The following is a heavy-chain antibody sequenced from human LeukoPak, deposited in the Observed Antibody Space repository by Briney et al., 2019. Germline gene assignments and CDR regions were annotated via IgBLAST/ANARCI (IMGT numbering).Heavy chain of an antibody. CDR2: MQSTGNS. J-gene: IGHJ4*02. V-gene: IGHV4-59*01. Sequence: PSETLSLTCTVSGGSISTYHWNWIRKSPEKGLEWIGYMQSTGNSNYDPSLKSRVTMSVDMSRNQIVLNLSSVTAADTAVYFCARDKQHSYGRYFDHWGQGTLVTVSS. CDR3: ARDKQHSYGRYFDH. D-gene: IGHD5-18*01. CDR1: GGSISTYH.